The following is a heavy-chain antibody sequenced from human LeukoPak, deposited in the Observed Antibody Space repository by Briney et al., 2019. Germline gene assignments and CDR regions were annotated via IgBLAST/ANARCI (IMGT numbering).Heavy chain of an antibody. Sequence: GASVKVSCKASGYTFTGYYMHWVRQAPGQGLEWIGRINPNSGGTNYAQKFQGRVTMTRDTSISTAYMELSRLRSDDTAVYYCARDRVVVVPAVTKSGRFDPWGQGTLVTVSS. CDR1: GYTFTGYY. CDR3: ARDRVVVVPAVTKSGRFDP. D-gene: IGHD2-2*01. V-gene: IGHV1-2*06. J-gene: IGHJ5*02. CDR2: INPNSGGT.